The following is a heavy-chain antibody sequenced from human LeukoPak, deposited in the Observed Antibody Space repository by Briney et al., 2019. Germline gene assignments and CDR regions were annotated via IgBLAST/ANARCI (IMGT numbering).Heavy chain of an antibody. J-gene: IGHJ6*03. CDR1: GFTFSSYT. Sequence: GGSLRLSCAASGFTFSSYTMNWVRQAPGTGLEWVSSITSSSSYIYYADSVKGRFTISRDNAKNSLYLQMNILRAEDTAVYYCARDPYSGGYGDYYYYYMDLWGQGTTVTISS. CDR2: ITSSSSYI. CDR3: ARDPYSGGYGDYYYYYMDL. D-gene: IGHD1-26*01. V-gene: IGHV3-21*01.